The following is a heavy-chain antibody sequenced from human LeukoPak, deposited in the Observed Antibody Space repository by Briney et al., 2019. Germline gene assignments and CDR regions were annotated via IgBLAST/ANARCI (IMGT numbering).Heavy chain of an antibody. D-gene: IGHD3-22*01. V-gene: IGHV3-49*03. CDR3: TRHYYDSSCYYDY. Sequence: GGSLRLSCTASGFTFGDYAMSWFRQAPGKGLEWVGFIRSKAYGGTTEYAASVKGRFTISRDDSKSIAYLQMNSLKTEDTAVYYCTRHYYDSSCYYDYWGQGTLVTVSS. CDR2: IRSKAYGGTT. J-gene: IGHJ4*02. CDR1: GFTFGDYA.